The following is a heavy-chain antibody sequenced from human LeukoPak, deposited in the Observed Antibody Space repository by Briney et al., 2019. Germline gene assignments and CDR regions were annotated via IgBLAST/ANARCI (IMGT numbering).Heavy chain of an antibody. CDR2: ISAYNGNT. CDR3: ARASRYYDSSGYYPKPNLDY. D-gene: IGHD3-22*01. V-gene: IGHV1-18*01. CDR1: GYTFTSYG. Sequence: ASVKVSCKASGYTFTSYGISWVRQAPGQGREWMGWISAYNGNTNYAQKLQGRVTMTTDTSTSTAYMELRSLTSDDTAVYYCARASRYYDSSGYYPKPNLDYWGQGTLVTVSS. J-gene: IGHJ4*02.